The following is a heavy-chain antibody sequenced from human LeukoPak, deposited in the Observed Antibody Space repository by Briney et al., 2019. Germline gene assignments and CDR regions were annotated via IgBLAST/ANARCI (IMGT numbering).Heavy chain of an antibody. Sequence: PGGSLRLSCAASGFTFIRYWMQWVRQAPGKGLVWVSHINSDGSSTTYADSVKGRFTTSRDNAKNTLYLQMNSLRAEDTAVYYCVRDNYGVDYWGQGTLVTVSS. V-gene: IGHV3-74*03. J-gene: IGHJ4*02. CDR2: INSDGSST. CDR1: GFTFIRYW. CDR3: VRDNYGVDY. D-gene: IGHD3-10*01.